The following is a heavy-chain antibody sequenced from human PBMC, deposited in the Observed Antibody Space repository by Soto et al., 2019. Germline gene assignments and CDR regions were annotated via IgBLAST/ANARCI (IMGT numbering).Heavy chain of an antibody. J-gene: IGHJ4*02. CDR1: GYTFTGYY. Sequence: ASVKVSCKASGYTFTGYYMHWVRQAPGQGLEWMGWINPNSGGTNFAQKSQGRVTMTRDTSISTAYMELSRLKSDDTAVYHCARGFKDKDAGNGQWLVLDYWGQGTQVTVSS. V-gene: IGHV1-2*02. CDR2: INPNSGGT. D-gene: IGHD6-19*01. CDR3: ARGFKDKDAGNGQWLVLDY.